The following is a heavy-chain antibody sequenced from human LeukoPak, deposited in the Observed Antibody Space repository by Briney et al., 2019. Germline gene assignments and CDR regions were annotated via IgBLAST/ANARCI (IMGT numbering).Heavy chain of an antibody. CDR2: ISYGGSNK. J-gene: IGHJ4*02. D-gene: IGHD1-26*01. CDR1: GFTFSSYG. Sequence: PGRSLRLSCAASGFTFSSYGMPWVRQAPGKGLEWVAVISYGGSNKYYADFVKGRFTISRDNSKNTLYLQMNSLRAEDTAVYYCAKDPRGSSAIDYWGQGTLVTVSS. V-gene: IGHV3-30*18. CDR3: AKDPRGSSAIDY.